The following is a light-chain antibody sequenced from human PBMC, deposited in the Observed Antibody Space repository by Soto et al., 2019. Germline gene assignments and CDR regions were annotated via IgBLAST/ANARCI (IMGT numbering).Light chain of an antibody. V-gene: IGKV3-15*01. CDR3: XXYNNWPPSDT. J-gene: IGKJ2*01. CDR1: QSVSSN. CDR2: GAS. Sequence: EIVMTQSPATLPVSPGERATLSCRASQSVSSNLAWYQQKPGQAPRLLIYGASTRATGIPARFSGSGSGTEFTLTVSSLQSEDFAXYXCXXYNNWPPSDTFGQGTKLEIK.